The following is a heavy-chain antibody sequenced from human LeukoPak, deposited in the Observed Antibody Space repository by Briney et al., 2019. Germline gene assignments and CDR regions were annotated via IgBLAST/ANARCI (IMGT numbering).Heavy chain of an antibody. CDR3: AKGRSATYYAPFEY. V-gene: IGHV3-30*18. J-gene: IGHJ4*02. CDR2: ISYDGSDK. CDR1: GFTFSNYG. D-gene: IGHD1-26*01. Sequence: LGGSLRLSCAASGFTFSNYGMHWVRQAPGKGLEWVAVISYDGSDKYYADSVKGRFTISRDTSKNTLYLQMNSLRAEDTAVYYCAKGRSATYYAPFEYWGQGTLVTVSS.